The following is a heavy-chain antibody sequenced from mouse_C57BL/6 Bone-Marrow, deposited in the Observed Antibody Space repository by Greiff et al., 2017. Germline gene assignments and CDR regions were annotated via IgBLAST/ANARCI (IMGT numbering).Heavy chain of an antibody. CDR3: ARGFSTTVVGDY. D-gene: IGHD1-1*01. CDR2: IYLGNGYT. J-gene: IGHJ2*01. CDR1: GYTFTSYG. V-gene: IGHV1-58*01. Sequence: VQLQQSGAELVRPGSSVKMSCKTSGYTFTSYGINWVKQRPGQGLEWIGYIYLGNGYTEYNEKFKGKATLTSDTSSSTAYMQLSSLTSEDSAIXFCARGFSTTVVGDYWGQGTTLTVSS.